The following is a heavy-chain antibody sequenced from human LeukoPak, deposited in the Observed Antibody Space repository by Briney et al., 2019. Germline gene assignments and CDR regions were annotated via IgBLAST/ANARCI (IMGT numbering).Heavy chain of an antibody. J-gene: IGHJ4*02. Sequence: ASVKVSCKASGYTFTSYYMHWVRQAPGQGLEWMGIINPSGGSTSYAQKFQGRVTMTRDTSTSTVYMELSSLRSEDTAVYYCAAVDSSGYYYNYWGQGTLVTVSS. CDR2: INPSGGST. V-gene: IGHV1-46*01. CDR3: AAVDSSGYYYNY. D-gene: IGHD3-22*01. CDR1: GYTFTSYY.